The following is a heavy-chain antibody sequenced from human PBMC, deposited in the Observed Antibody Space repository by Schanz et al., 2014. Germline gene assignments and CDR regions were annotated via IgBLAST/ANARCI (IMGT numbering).Heavy chain of an antibody. V-gene: IGHV3-23*01. CDR3: AKVWGSDYFYPFDY. CDR1: GFTFSNYD. CDR2: ISGGGGSA. D-gene: IGHD3-22*01. Sequence: EVQLLESGGGLVQPGGSLRLSCAASGFTFSNYDMNWVRLVPGKGLECVSGISGGGGSAYYADSVKGRFTISRDNSKNTLYLQMSSLRAEDTAVYYCAKVWGSDYFYPFDYWGQGTLVTVSS. J-gene: IGHJ4*02.